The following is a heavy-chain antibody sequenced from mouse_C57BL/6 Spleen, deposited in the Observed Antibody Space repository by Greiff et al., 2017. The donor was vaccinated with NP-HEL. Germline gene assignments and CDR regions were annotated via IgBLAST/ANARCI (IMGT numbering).Heavy chain of an antibody. V-gene: IGHV1-69*01. CDR2: IDPSDSYT. J-gene: IGHJ4*01. Sequence: QVQLQQPGAELVKPGASVKVSCKASGYTFTSYWMHWVKQRPGQGLEWIGEIDPSDSYTNYNQKFKGKSTLTVDKSSSTAYMQLSSLTSEDSAVYYCARLGYYAMDYWGQGTSVTVSS. CDR1: GYTFTSYW. CDR3: ARLGYYAMDY. D-gene: IGHD4-1*01.